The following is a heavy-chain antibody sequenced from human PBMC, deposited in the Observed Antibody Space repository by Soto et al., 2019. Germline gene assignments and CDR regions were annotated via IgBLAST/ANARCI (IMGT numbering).Heavy chain of an antibody. CDR3: TTDRGQWLAYYYYYGMDV. CDR1: GFTFSNAW. J-gene: IGHJ6*02. CDR2: IKSKTDGGTT. D-gene: IGHD6-19*01. V-gene: IGHV3-15*01. Sequence: GGSLRLSCAASGFTFSNAWMSWVRQAPGKGLEWVGRIKSKTDGGTTDYAAPVKGRFTISRDDSKNTLYLQMNSLKTEDTAVYYCTTDRGQWLAYYYYYGMDVWGQGTTVTVSS.